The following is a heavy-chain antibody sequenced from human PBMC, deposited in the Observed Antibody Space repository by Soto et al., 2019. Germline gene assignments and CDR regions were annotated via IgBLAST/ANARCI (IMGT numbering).Heavy chain of an antibody. D-gene: IGHD3-16*01. CDR3: AREHVYDYIWGRTTGYMDV. V-gene: IGHV3-33*01. CDR2: IWYDGSNK. J-gene: IGHJ6*03. Sequence: GGSLRLSCAASGFTFSSYGMHWVRQAPGKGLEWVAVIWYDGSNKYYADSVKGRFTISRDNSKNTLYLQMNSLRAEDTAVYYCAREHVYDYIWGRTTGYMDVWGKGTTVTVSS. CDR1: GFTFSSYG.